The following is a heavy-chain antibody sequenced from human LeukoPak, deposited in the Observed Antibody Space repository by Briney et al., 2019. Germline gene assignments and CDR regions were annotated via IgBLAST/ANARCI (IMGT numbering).Heavy chain of an antibody. V-gene: IGHV3-23*01. CDR3: AGDRNSDWYSPLDY. D-gene: IGHD6-19*01. J-gene: IGHJ4*02. Sequence: GGSLRLSCVASGFTFTKCAMSWIRQAPGKGLEWVAIITATGDTAYYADSVKGRFTISRDNSRNTVDMQMDSLRAEDTAIYYCAGDRNSDWYSPLDYWGQGSQVTVSP. CDR2: ITATGDTA. CDR1: GFTFTKCA.